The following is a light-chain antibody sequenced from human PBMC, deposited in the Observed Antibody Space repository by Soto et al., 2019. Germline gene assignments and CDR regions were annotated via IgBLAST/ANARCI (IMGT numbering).Light chain of an antibody. Sequence: DIQMTQSPSTLSASVGDRVIITCRASQTINNWLAWYQQKPGKAPKLLIYKASTLEGGVPSRFSGSGSGTEFTLTISSLQSDDFATYYCQQYKSYWTFGQGTKVDIK. V-gene: IGKV1-5*03. CDR2: KAS. CDR3: QQYKSYWT. CDR1: QTINNW. J-gene: IGKJ1*01.